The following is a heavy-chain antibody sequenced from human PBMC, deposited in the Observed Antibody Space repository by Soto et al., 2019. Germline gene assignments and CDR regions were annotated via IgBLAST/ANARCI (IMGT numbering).Heavy chain of an antibody. Sequence: SETLSLTCTVSGGSIGSGGYHWTWIRQHPGKGLEYIGYIYNSRTTFYTPSLKSRINISVDTSKNQFSLKLNSVTAADTAVYYCAGGTGGYRFDPWGQGTLVTVSS. D-gene: IGHD5-18*01. CDR1: GGSIGSGGYH. CDR2: IYNSRTT. J-gene: IGHJ5*02. CDR3: AGGTGGYRFDP. V-gene: IGHV4-31*03.